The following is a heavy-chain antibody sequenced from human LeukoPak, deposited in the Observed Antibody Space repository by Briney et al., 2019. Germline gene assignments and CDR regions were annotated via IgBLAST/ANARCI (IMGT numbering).Heavy chain of an antibody. CDR3: ASDSSGYYLDAFDI. CDR2: IYYSGST. J-gene: IGHJ3*02. V-gene: IGHV4-59*01. CDR1: GGSISSYY. Sequence: SETLSLTCTVSGGSISSYYWSWIRQPPGKGLEWIGYIYYSGSTNYNPSLKSRVTISVDTSKNQFSLKLCSVTAADTAVYYCASDSSGYYLDAFDIWGQGTMVTVSS. D-gene: IGHD3-22*01.